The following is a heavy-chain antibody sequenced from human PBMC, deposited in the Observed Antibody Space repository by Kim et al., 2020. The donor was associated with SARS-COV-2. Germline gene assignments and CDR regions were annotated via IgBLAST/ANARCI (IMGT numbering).Heavy chain of an antibody. D-gene: IGHD1-26*01. CDR3: ARDDSGFDY. Sequence: STIYYADSVKGRFTISRDNAKNSLYLQMNSLRAEDTAVYYCARDDSGFDYWGQGTLVTVSS. V-gene: IGHV3-11*04. CDR2: STI. J-gene: IGHJ4*02.